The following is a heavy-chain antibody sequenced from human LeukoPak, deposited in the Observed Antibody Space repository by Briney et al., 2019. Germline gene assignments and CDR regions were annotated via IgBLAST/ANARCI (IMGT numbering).Heavy chain of an antibody. CDR1: GFTFSDHY. J-gene: IGHJ3*02. CDR2: TRDKTNSYIT. CDR3: ATSIAAHFDI. V-gene: IGHV3-72*01. Sequence: GGSLRLSCAASGFTFSDHYMDWVRQAPGKGLEWVGRTRDKTNSYITEYAASVKGRFIISRDDSKNSLYLQMSGLKTEDTAVYYCATSIAAHFDIWGQGTMVTVSS. D-gene: IGHD6-6*01.